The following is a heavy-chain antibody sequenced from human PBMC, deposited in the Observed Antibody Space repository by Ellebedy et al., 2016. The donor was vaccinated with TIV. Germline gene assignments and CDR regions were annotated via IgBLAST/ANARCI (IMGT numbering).Heavy chain of an antibody. CDR1: GFTVSSNY. Sequence: PGGSLRLSCAASGFTVSSNYMSWVRQAPGKGLEWVSVIYSGGSTYYADSVKGRFTISRDNSKSTLYLQMNSLRAEDTAVYYCTNARYNCNDFIFDYWGQGTLVTVSS. CDR3: TNARYNCNDFIFDY. CDR2: IYSGGST. V-gene: IGHV3-53*01. D-gene: IGHD1-1*01. J-gene: IGHJ4*02.